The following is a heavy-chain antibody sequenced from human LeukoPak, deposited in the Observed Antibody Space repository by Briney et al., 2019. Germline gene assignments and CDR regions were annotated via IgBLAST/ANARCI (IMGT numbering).Heavy chain of an antibody. J-gene: IGHJ3*02. Sequence: GGSLRLSCAASGFTFSSYAMHWVRQAPGKGLEWVAVISYDGSNKYYADSVKGRFTISRDNSKNTLYLQMNSLRAEDTAVYYCARDRSVGGYPDAFDIWGKGTMVTVSS. V-gene: IGHV3-30-3*01. CDR2: ISYDGSNK. CDR1: GFTFSSYA. CDR3: ARDRSVGGYPDAFDI. D-gene: IGHD3-22*01.